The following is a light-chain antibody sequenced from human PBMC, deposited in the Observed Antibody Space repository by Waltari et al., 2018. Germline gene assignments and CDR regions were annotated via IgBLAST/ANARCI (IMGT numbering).Light chain of an antibody. CDR3: HQYATSPLT. V-gene: IGKV3-20*01. CDR2: TAS. Sequence: EIVLTQSPGPLSLSPGERVTLSCRASQTVARNYLAWFQQKPGQAPRLVIHTASNRAPGIPDRFSGSGSGTDFTLTISRLEPEDFAVYSCHQYATSPLTFGGGTKVEIK. J-gene: IGKJ4*01. CDR1: QTVARNY.